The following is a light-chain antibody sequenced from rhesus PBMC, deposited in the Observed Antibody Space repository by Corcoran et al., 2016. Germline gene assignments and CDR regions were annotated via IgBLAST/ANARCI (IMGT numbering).Light chain of an antibody. J-gene: IGKJ2*01. Sequence: DIQMTQSPSSLSASVGDRVTITCRASQTISSYLAWYQQKPGKVPKLLIYAATSLESGVPSRFSGSGSGTEFTLNISSLQPEDFATYYCQQHNSHPYSFGQGTKVEIK. CDR2: AAT. V-gene: IGKV1-44*02. CDR1: QTISSY. CDR3: QQHNSHPYS.